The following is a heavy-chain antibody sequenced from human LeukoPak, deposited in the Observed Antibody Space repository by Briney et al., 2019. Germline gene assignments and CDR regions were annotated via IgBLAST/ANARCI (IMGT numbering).Heavy chain of an antibody. CDR1: GFTFSDFA. CDR3: ARDEHYMDV. CDR2: ISSSSSYI. J-gene: IGHJ6*03. V-gene: IGHV3-21*01. Sequence: GGTLRLSCAASGFTFSDFAMSWVRQAPGKGLEWVSSISSSSSYIYYADSVKGRFTISRDNAKNSLYLQMNSLRAEDTAVYYCARDEHYMDVWGKGTTVTVSS.